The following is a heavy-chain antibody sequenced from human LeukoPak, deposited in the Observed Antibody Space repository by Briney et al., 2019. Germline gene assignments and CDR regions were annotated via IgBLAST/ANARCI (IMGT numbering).Heavy chain of an antibody. CDR2: ISSSGSTI. V-gene: IGHV3-11*01. D-gene: IGHD3-22*01. Sequence: GGSLRLSCAASGFTFSDYYMSWIRQAPGKGLEWVSYISSSGSTIYYADSVKGRFTISRDNAKNSLYLQMNSLRAEDTAVYYCARAGLWDYSDSSGYHNGAFDIWGQGTMVTVSS. CDR1: GFTFSDYY. CDR3: ARAGLWDYSDSSGYHNGAFDI. J-gene: IGHJ3*02.